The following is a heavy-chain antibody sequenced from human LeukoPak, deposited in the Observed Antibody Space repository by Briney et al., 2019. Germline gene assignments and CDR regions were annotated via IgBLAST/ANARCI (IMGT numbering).Heavy chain of an antibody. CDR2: INHSGST. CDR3: ATSGRTDY. J-gene: IGHJ4*02. V-gene: IGHV4-34*01. Sequence: SETLSLTCAVYGGSFSGYYWSWIRQPPGKGLEWIGEINHSGSTNYNPSLKSRVTISVDTSKNQFSLKLSSVTAADTAVYYCATSGRTDYWGQGTLVTVSS. CDR1: GGSFSGYY.